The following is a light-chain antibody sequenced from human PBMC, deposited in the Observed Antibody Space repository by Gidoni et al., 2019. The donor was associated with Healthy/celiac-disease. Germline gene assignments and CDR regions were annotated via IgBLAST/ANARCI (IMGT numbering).Light chain of an antibody. V-gene: IGLV3-21*04. CDR1: KIGSKS. Sequence: SYVLTQPPSVSVATGKTARITCGRNKIGSKSVHWYQRKPGQAPVLVIYYDSDRPSGIPERFSGSNSGNTATLTISRVEAGDEADYYCQVWDSSSDHVVFGGGTKLTVL. CDR2: YDS. CDR3: QVWDSSSDHVV. J-gene: IGLJ2*01.